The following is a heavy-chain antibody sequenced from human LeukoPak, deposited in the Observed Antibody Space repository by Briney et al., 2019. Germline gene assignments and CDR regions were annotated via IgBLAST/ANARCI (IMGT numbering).Heavy chain of an antibody. J-gene: IGHJ4*02. CDR1: GFTFSSYA. V-gene: IGHV3-23*01. D-gene: IGHD3-22*01. CDR3: AAHYYDSSGYYRGSDYFDY. CDR2: ISGSGGST. Sequence: AGGSLRLSCAASGFTFSSYAMSWVRQAPGKGLEWVSAISGSGGSTYYADSVKGRFTISRDNSKNTLYLQMNSLRAEDTAVYYCAAHYYDSSGYYRGSDYFDYWGQGTLVTVSS.